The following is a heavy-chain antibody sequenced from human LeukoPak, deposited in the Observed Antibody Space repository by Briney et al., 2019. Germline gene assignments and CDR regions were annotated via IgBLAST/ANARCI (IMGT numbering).Heavy chain of an antibody. CDR2: IYYSGST. J-gene: IGHJ4*02. V-gene: IGHV4-59*06. D-gene: IGHD3-22*01. CDR3: ARAWGNGYYPFDY. CDR1: GGSISSYY. Sequence: SETLSLTCTVSGGSISSYYWSWIRQPPGKGLEWIGYIYYSGSTYYNPSLKSRVTISVDTSKNQFSLKLSSVTAADTAVYYCARAWGNGYYPFDYWGQGTLVTVSS.